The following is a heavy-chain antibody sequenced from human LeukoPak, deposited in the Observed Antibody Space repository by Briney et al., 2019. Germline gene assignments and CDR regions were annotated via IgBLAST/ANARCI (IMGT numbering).Heavy chain of an antibody. J-gene: IGHJ4*02. V-gene: IGHV4-59*01. CDR1: GGSINSYF. Sequence: SETLSLTCSVSGGSINSYFWSWIRPPQGKGLEWIGYIYYSESTKYNPSLKSRVTISVDTSKNQFSLKLSSVTAADTAVYYCANWQGRFDYWGQGTRVTVSS. CDR3: ANWQGRFDY. CDR2: IYYSEST.